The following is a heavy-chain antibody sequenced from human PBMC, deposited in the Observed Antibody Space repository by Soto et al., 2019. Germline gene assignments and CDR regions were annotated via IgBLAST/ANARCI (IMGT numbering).Heavy chain of an antibody. CDR3: ARAESSGAYYDAFDI. Sequence: ASVKVSCKASGGTFSSYAISWVRQAPGQGLEWMGGIIPIFGTANYAQKFQGRVTITADESTSTAYMELSSLRSEDTAVYYCARAESSGAYYDAFDILGQGTMVTVSS. CDR1: GGTFSSYA. J-gene: IGHJ3*02. D-gene: IGHD3-22*01. V-gene: IGHV1-69*13. CDR2: IIPIFGTA.